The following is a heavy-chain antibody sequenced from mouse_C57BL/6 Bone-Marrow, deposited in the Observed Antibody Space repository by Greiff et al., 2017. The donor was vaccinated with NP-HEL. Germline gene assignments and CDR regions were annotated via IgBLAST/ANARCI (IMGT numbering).Heavy chain of an antibody. D-gene: IGHD2-4*01. CDR2: VRSKSNNYAT. Sequence: EVQRVESGGGLVQPKGSLKLSCAASGFSFNTYAMNWVRQAPGKGLEWVARVRSKSNNYATYYADSVKDRFTISRDDSESMLYLQMNNLKTEDTAMYYCVRQHYDYDVLWFAYWGQGTLVTVSA. CDR1: GFSFNTYA. CDR3: VRQHYDYDVLWFAY. J-gene: IGHJ3*01. V-gene: IGHV10-1*01.